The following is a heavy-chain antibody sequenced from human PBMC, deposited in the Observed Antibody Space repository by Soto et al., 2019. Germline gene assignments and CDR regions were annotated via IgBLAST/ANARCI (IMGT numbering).Heavy chain of an antibody. Sequence: GGSLRLSCAASGFTFSSYSMNWARQAPGKGLEWVSYISSSSSTIYYADSVKGRFTISRDNAKNSLYLQMNSLRDEDTAVYYCARDSEFDKKTWFDPWGQGTLVTVSS. CDR2: ISSSSSTI. J-gene: IGHJ5*02. V-gene: IGHV3-48*02. CDR1: GFTFSSYS. D-gene: IGHD3-10*01. CDR3: ARDSEFDKKTWFDP.